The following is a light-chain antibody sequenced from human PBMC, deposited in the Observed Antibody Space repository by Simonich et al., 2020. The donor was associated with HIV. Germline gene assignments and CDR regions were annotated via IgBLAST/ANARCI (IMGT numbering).Light chain of an antibody. CDR1: QSISSTY. CDR3: QHYGSSLGT. J-gene: IGKJ2*01. Sequence: EIVLTQSPGTLSLSPGERATLSCRASQSISSTYLAWFQQKPGLAPRLLMYDISSRMTGIPDRFSGSGSGTDFALTISRLEPEDFAVYYCQHYGSSLGTFGQGTKLEIK. CDR2: DIS. V-gene: IGKV3D-20*01.